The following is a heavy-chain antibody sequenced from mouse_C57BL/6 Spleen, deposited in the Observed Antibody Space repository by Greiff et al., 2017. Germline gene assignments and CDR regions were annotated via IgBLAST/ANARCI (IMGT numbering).Heavy chain of an antibody. J-gene: IGHJ4*01. CDR3: ASYSNAMDY. CDR1: GFTFSDYG. V-gene: IGHV5-15*01. Sequence: EVQLVESGGGLVQPGGSLKLSCAAPGFTFSDYGMAWVRQAPRKGPEWVAFISNLAYSIYYADTVTGRFTIARENAKNTLYLEMSSRRSEDTAMYYCASYSNAMDYWGEGTSGTVSS. D-gene: IGHD2-5*01. CDR2: ISNLAYSI.